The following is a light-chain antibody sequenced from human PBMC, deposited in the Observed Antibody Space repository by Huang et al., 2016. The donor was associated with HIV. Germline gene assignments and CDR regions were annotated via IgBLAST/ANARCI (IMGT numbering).Light chain of an antibody. CDR2: GAF. CDR3: QQYNDWPPI. Sequence: EIVMTQSPATLSVSPGERVTLSCRASQSISSNLAWYQQNPGQAPRLLIFGAFTRASGIPARFVGSGSGTEFTLTISSLQPEDFAVYYCQQYNDWPPIFGPGTKVDL. V-gene: IGKV3-15*01. CDR1: QSISSN. J-gene: IGKJ3*01.